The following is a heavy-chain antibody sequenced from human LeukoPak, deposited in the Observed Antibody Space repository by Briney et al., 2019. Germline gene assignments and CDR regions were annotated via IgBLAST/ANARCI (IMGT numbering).Heavy chain of an antibody. D-gene: IGHD4-23*01. CDR1: GYTFTSYG. V-gene: IGHV1-18*01. CDR2: ISAYNGST. Sequence: ASVKVSCKASGYTFTSYGISWVRQAPGQGLEWMGWISAYNGSTNYAQKLQGRVTMTTDTSTSTAYMELRSLRSDDTAVYYCARQGYSGHSQGAADYWGQGTLVTVSS. J-gene: IGHJ4*02. CDR3: ARQGYSGHSQGAADY.